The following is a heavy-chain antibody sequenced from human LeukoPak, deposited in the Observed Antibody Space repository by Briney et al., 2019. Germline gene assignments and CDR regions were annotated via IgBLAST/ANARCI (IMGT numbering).Heavy chain of an antibody. CDR3: ARDIVVVPAAMDGWFDP. D-gene: IGHD2-2*01. CDR2: IYHSGST. V-gene: IGHV4-39*07. CDR1: GGSISFSTYY. J-gene: IGHJ5*02. Sequence: PSETLSLTCTASGGSISFSTYYWGWIRQPPGKGLDWIGSIYHSGSTYYNPSLKSRVTISVDTSKNQFSLKLSSVTAADTAVYYCARDIVVVPAAMDGWFDPWGQGTLVTVSS.